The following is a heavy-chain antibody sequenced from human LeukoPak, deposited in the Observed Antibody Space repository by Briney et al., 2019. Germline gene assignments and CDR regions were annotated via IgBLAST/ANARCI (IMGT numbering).Heavy chain of an antibody. J-gene: IGHJ4*02. CDR1: GYSFTSYW. CDR3: ARHVGSSWYEINFDY. D-gene: IGHD6-13*01. V-gene: IGHV5-51*01. CDR2: LYPGDSDT. Sequence: GESLKISCKGSGYSFTSYWIGWVRQMPGKGLEWMGILYPGDSDTRYSPSFQGQVTISADKSISTAYLQWSSLKASDTAMYYCARHVGSSWYEINFDYWGQGTLVTVSS.